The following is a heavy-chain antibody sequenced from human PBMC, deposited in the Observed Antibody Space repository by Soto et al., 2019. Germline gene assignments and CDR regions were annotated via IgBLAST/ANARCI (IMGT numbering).Heavy chain of an antibody. J-gene: IGHJ5*02. Sequence: GGSLRLSCAASGFTFSSYWMSWVRQAPGKGLEWVANIKQDGSEKYYVDSVKGRFTISRDNAKNSLYLQMNSLRAEDTAVYYCVRATQPIAVAGKNNWFDPWGQGTLVTVSS. D-gene: IGHD6-19*01. CDR3: VRATQPIAVAGKNNWFDP. CDR1: GFTFSSYW. CDR2: IKQDGSEK. V-gene: IGHV3-7*01.